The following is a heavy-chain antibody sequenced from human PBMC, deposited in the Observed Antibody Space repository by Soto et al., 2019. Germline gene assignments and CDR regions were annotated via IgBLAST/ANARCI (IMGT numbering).Heavy chain of an antibody. J-gene: IGHJ4*02. CDR1: GYSFATSG. CDR2: ISAYNGNS. Sequence: QVKLVQSGAEVKKPGASIKVSCKASGYSFATSGMTWVRQAPGQGLEWVGWISAYNGNSNYDQNLQARVTMTTDTSTTTAYLELRNLRSDDSAVYYCARAGHYYDASGYANWGQGTLVTVSS. V-gene: IGHV1-18*01. CDR3: ARAGHYYDASGYAN. D-gene: IGHD3-22*01.